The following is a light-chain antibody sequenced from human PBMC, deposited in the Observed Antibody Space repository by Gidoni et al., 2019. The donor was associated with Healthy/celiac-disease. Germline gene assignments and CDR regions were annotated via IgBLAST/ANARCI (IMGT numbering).Light chain of an antibody. CDR3: QQRSNWPSLT. J-gene: IGKJ4*01. CDR2: DAS. CDR1: QSVSSY. V-gene: IGKV3-11*01. Sequence: EIVLTQSPATLSLSPGERATLSCRASQSVSSYLAWYQQKPGQAPRLLIYDASNRATGIPARFNGSGSGTDFTLTISSLEPEDFAVYYCQQRSNWPSLTFXGXTKVEIK.